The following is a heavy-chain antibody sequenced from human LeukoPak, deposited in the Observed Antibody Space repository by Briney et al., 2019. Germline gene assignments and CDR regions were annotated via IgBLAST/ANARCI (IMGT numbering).Heavy chain of an antibody. CDR3: ARERGRGRDSPWFDY. J-gene: IGHJ4*02. V-gene: IGHV3-53*01. D-gene: IGHD1-26*01. CDR2: IYSDGST. CDR1: GFIVSGNF. Sequence: GGSLRLSCAASGFIVSGNFMSWVRQAPGKGLEWVSVIYSDGSTYYADSVKGRFTISRDNSKNTLDLQMTGLRAEDTAVYYCARERGRGRDSPWFDYWGQGTLVTVSS.